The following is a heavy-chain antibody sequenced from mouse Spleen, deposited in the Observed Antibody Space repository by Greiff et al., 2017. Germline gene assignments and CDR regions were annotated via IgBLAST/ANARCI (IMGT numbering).Heavy chain of an antibody. CDR1: GYSITSGYY. CDR3: AREEIPVGPFAY. V-gene: IGHV3-6*01. Sequence: EVQLQESGPGLVKPSQSLSLTCSVTGYSITSGYYWNWIRQFPGNKLEWMGYISYDGSNNYNPSLKNRISITRDTSKNQFFLKLNSVTTEDTATYYCAREEIPVGPFAYWGQGTLVTVSA. J-gene: IGHJ3*01. CDR2: ISYDGSN.